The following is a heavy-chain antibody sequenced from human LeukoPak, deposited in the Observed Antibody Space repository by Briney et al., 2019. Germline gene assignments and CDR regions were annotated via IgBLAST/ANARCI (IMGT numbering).Heavy chain of an antibody. Sequence: PSETLSLTCTVSGGSISSSSYYWGWIRQPPGKGLEWIGTIYYSGSTYYNSSLKSRVTISVDTSKNQFSLKLSSVTAADTAVYYCARARAVAGDYYFDYWGQGTLVTVSS. J-gene: IGHJ4*02. CDR1: GGSISSSSYY. D-gene: IGHD6-19*01. CDR2: IYYSGST. V-gene: IGHV4-39*07. CDR3: ARARAVAGDYYFDY.